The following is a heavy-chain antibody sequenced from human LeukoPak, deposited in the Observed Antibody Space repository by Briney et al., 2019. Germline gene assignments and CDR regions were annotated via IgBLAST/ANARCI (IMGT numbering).Heavy chain of an antibody. CDR1: GGSFSGCY. CDR2: INHSGST. D-gene: IGHD5-18*01. CDR3: ARGRYSYGTFDY. J-gene: IGHJ4*02. Sequence: SETLSLTCAVYGGSFSGCYWSWIRQPPGKGLEWIGEINHSGSTDYNPSLKSRVTISVDTSKNQFSLKLSSVTAADTALYYCARGRYSYGTFDYWGQGTLVTVSS. V-gene: IGHV4-34*01.